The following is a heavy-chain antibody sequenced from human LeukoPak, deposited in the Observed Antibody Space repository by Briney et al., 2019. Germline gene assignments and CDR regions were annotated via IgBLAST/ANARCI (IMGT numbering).Heavy chain of an antibody. CDR1: EFTFSAYA. V-gene: IGHV3-48*04. CDR3: VRGGWRIIETGGDS. Sequence: GGSLRLSCATSEFTFSAYAMNWVRQAPGKGLEWVGYISPTGSTMFYARSVKGRFTISRDNANNSLYLQMKSLRVEDTAMYYCVRGGWRIIETGGDSWGQGTLVTVSS. CDR2: ISPTGSTM. D-gene: IGHD2-15*01. J-gene: IGHJ4*02.